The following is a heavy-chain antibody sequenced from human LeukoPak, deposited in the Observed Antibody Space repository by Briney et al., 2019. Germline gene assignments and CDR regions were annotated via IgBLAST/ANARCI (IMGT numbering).Heavy chain of an antibody. CDR3: ASITTPDRDYYDVDG. CDR1: GFTFSTYD. CDR2: ISSSSTYI. Sequence: WGSLRLSCAASGFTFSTYDMNWVRQGPGMGLEWVSSISSSSTYIYYADSVKGRFTISRDNAKNLLYLQMNSLRAEDTAVYYCASITTPDRDYYDVDGWGQGTTVTVSS. D-gene: IGHD1-14*01. J-gene: IGHJ6*02. V-gene: IGHV3-21*01.